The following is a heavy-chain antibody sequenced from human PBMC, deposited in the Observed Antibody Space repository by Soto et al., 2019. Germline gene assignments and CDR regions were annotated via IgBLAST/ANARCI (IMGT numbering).Heavy chain of an antibody. Sequence: SETLSLTCAVYGGSFSGYYWSWIRQPPGKGLEWIGEINHSGSTNYNPSLKSRVTISVDTSKNQFSLKLSSVTAADTAVYYWARATEWLTNFDYWGQGTLVTVSS. J-gene: IGHJ4*02. CDR1: GGSFSGYY. V-gene: IGHV4-34*01. D-gene: IGHD3-3*01. CDR2: INHSGST. CDR3: ARATEWLTNFDY.